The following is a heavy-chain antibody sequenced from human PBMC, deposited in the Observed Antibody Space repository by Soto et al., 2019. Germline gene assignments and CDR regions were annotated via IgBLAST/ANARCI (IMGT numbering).Heavy chain of an antibody. CDR2: VSAYNGNT. Sequence: GASVKVSCKTSGYAFDIYGINWVRQAPGQGPEWMGWVSAYNGNTRYAQKFQGRVTMSTDTSTSTAYMELRTLRSDDTAVYYCARDPQEFWESYFFEPWGQGTLVTVSS. D-gene: IGHD3-3*01. CDR3: ARDPQEFWESYFFEP. V-gene: IGHV1-18*01. CDR1: GYAFDIYG. J-gene: IGHJ5*02.